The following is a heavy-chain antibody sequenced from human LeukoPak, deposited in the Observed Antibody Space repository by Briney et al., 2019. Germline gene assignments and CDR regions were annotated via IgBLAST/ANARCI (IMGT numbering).Heavy chain of an antibody. CDR3: ARDRLWSRDYYYGMDV. D-gene: IGHD2-21*01. Sequence: ASVKVSCKASGYTFTSYGISWVRQAPGQGLEWMGWISAYNGNTNYAQKLQGRVTMTTDTSTSTAYMELRSLRSDDTAVYYCARDRLWSRDYYYGMDVWGQGTTVTVSS. J-gene: IGHJ6*02. CDR2: ISAYNGNT. CDR1: GYTFTSYG. V-gene: IGHV1-18*01.